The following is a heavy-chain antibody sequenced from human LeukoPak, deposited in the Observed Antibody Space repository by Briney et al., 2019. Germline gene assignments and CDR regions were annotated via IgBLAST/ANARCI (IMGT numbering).Heavy chain of an antibody. Sequence: GGSLRLSCAASGFTFSSYAMSWVRQAPGKGLEWVSSISGGHISTYYADSVKGRFTMSRDNSKNTLYLQMNSLRAEDTALYYCAKSRGGGSYVAASDYWGQGTLVTVSS. CDR3: AKSRGGGSYVAASDY. CDR2: ISGGHIST. CDR1: GFTFSSYA. D-gene: IGHD1-26*01. J-gene: IGHJ4*02. V-gene: IGHV3-23*01.